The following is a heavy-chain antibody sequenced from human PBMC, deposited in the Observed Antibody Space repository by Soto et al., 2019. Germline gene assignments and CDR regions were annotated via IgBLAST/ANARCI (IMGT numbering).Heavy chain of an antibody. D-gene: IGHD2-2*01. Sequence: EAQLVESGGGLVKPGGSLRLSCATSGFPFINAWMNWVRQAPGRGLEWVARIKSKIDGGTIHYAAPVRGRFTISRDDSKTTQDLQMNNLQSEDTGVYFCTSDRDPAPPDWGQGTLVTVSS. V-gene: IGHV3-15*07. J-gene: IGHJ4*02. CDR1: GFPFINAW. CDR3: TSDRDPAPPD. CDR2: IKSKIDGGTI.